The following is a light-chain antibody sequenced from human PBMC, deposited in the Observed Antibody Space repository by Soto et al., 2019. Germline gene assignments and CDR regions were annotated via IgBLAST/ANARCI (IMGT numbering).Light chain of an antibody. CDR3: QQYNNWPRT. CDR2: RTS. CDR1: QSVSSSY. J-gene: IGKJ1*01. V-gene: IGKV3-20*01. Sequence: ELVLTQSPGTLSLSPGERATLSCRASQSVSSSYLAWYQQKPGQAPRLLIYRTSNRDTGIPDRFSGSGSGTDFTLTISRLEPEDFAVYYCQQYNNWPRTFGQGTKVDIK.